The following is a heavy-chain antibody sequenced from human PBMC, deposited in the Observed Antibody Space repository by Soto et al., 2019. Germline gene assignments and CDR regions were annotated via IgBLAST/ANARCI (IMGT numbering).Heavy chain of an antibody. CDR3: ARARSMWLRPPGIAVAGTRYQLSFDY. J-gene: IGHJ4*02. V-gene: IGHV4-34*01. CDR2: IDRSGRT. D-gene: IGHD6-19*01. Sequence: SETLSLTCAVYGGSFSDDASSSDWYWNWIRQSPGKGLEWIGEIDRSGRTKYNPSLKSRVSISVDTSKNQFSLKLSSVTAADTGVYYCARARSMWLRPPGIAVAGTRYQLSFDYWGQGTLVTVSS. CDR1: GGSFSDDASSSDWY.